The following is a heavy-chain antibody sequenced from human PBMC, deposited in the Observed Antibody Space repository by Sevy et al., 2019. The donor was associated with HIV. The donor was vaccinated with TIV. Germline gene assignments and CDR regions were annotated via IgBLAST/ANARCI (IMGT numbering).Heavy chain of an antibody. CDR3: ARGNQGVPAAIHDWFDP. CDR2: FIPIFGKT. D-gene: IGHD2-2*01. V-gene: IGHV1-69*13. Sequence: ASVKVSCKTSGGIFSNYVMHWVRQAPGQGLEWMGGFIPIFGKTKYAQKFQGRVTLTADESTGKAYMELSSLTSEDTAVYFCARGNQGVPAAIHDWFDPWGQGTLVTVSS. J-gene: IGHJ5*02. CDR1: GGIFSNYV.